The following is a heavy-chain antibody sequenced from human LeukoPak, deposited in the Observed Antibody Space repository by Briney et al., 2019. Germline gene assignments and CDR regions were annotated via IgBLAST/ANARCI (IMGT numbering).Heavy chain of an antibody. CDR3: ARSSNYYGSGSYGAGVDY. J-gene: IGHJ4*02. D-gene: IGHD3-10*01. CDR1: GYSFTSYW. CDR2: IYPGDSDT. Sequence: GESLKISCTGSGYSFTSYWIGWVRQMPGKGLEWMGIIYPGDSDTRYSPSFQGQVTISADKSISTAYLQWSSLKASDTAMYYCARSSNYYGSGSYGAGVDYWGQGTLVTVSS. V-gene: IGHV5-51*01.